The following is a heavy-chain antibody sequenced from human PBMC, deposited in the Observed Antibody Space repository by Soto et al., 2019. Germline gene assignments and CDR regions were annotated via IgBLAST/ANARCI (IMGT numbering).Heavy chain of an antibody. CDR1: GGTFSSYA. D-gene: IGHD2-2*02. CDR2: IIPIFGTA. Sequence: QVQLVQSGAEVKKPGSSVKVSCKASGGTFSSYAISWVRQAPGHGLEWMGGIIPIFGTANYAQKFQGRVTITADESTSTAYMELSSLRSEDTAVYYCARKDIVVVRAAINNYYYCYGMDVWGQGTTVTVSS. CDR3: ARKDIVVVRAAINNYYYCYGMDV. V-gene: IGHV1-69*01. J-gene: IGHJ6*02.